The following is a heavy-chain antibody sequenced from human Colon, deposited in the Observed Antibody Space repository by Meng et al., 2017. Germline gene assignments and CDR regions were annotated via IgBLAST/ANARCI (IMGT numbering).Heavy chain of an antibody. D-gene: IGHD3-16*01. Sequence: GRLKGSGPGLVMPSGTFPLICAVSGASVRSPDHQWGWVRQPPGKGLEWIGYARIDYANTNYNPSLKSRVNVSLDTSKNQFSLNVRSVTAADTAVYYCARDYWGSLDFWGQGILVTVSS. V-gene: IGHV4-61*08. J-gene: IGHJ4*02. CDR3: ARDYWGSLDF. CDR2: ARIDYANT. CDR1: GASVRSPDHQ.